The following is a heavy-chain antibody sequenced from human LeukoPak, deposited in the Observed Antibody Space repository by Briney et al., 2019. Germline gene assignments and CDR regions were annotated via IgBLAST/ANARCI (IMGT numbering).Heavy chain of an antibody. CDR3: ARVTMVRGVISSYYFDY. J-gene: IGHJ4*02. V-gene: IGHV4-39*07. D-gene: IGHD3-10*01. CDR2: VYYSGST. Sequence: SETLSLTCTVSGGSINSSNYYWGWIRQPPGKGLEWIGNVYYSGSTYYNPSLESRVTISVDTSKNQFSLKLSSVTAADTAVYYCARVTMVRGVISSYYFDYWGQGTLVTVSS. CDR1: GGSINSSNYY.